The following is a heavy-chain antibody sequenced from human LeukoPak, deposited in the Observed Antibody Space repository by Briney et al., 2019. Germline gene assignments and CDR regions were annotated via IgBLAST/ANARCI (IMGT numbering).Heavy chain of an antibody. J-gene: IGHJ6*03. CDR2: ISSSSSTI. V-gene: IGHV3-48*01. Sequence: GGSLRLSCAASGFTFSSYSMNWVRQAPGKGLEWVSYISSSSSTIYYADSVKGRFTISRDNAKNSLYLQMNSLRAEDTAVYYCARNWQLRGYYMDVWGKGTTVTVSS. D-gene: IGHD6-6*01. CDR1: GFTFSSYS. CDR3: ARNWQLRGYYMDV.